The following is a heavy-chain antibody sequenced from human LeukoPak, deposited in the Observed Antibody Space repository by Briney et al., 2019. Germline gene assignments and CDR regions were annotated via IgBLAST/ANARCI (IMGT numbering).Heavy chain of an antibody. J-gene: IGHJ4*02. Sequence: GGSLRLSCAASGFIFSSYWISWVRQAPGKGLEWVANINQLGSEIYYVDSVKGRFTISRDNAKNSLYLQMNSLRAEDTAVYYCARAWYDYGDYVERYWGQGTLVTVSS. CDR3: ARAWYDYGDYVERY. CDR2: INQLGSEI. D-gene: IGHD4-17*01. V-gene: IGHV3-7*01. CDR1: GFIFSSYW.